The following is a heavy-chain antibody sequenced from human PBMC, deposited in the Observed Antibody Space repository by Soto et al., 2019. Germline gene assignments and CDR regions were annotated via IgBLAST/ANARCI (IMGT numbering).Heavy chain of an antibody. Sequence: GGSLRLSCTASGFTFNHYAMSWVRQAPGKGLEWVSAVSGRGGSTKYADSVKGRFIISRDNSISTLYLQMDSLRGEDTAVYYCAKDSTVTTSLYFYYYGFDVWGQGTTVTVSS. CDR1: GFTFNHYA. CDR3: AKDSTVTTSLYFYYYGFDV. D-gene: IGHD4-17*01. CDR2: VSGRGGST. V-gene: IGHV3-23*01. J-gene: IGHJ6*02.